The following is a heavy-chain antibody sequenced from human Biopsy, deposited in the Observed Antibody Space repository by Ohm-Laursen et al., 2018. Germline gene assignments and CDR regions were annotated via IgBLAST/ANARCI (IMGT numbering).Heavy chain of an antibody. CDR3: ARHPTGFWFDP. CDR1: GGSVSSNVAY. V-gene: IGHV4-39*01. CDR2: IFYRGIT. Sequence: GTLSLTCAVSGGSVSSNVAYWAWIRQPPGKGLESIGSIFYRGITYYNPSLQSRVTMSVDTSKNQFSLNLTSVTAADTAVYYCARHPTGFWFDPWGQGTLVIVSS. J-gene: IGHJ5*02.